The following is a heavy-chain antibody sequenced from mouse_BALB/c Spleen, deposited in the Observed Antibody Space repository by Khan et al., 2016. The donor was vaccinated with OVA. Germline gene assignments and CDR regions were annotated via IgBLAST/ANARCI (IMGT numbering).Heavy chain of an antibody. Sequence: EVELVESGGGLVKPGGSLNVSCAASGFTFSNYAMSWVRQSPEKGLEWVASISGGGTRYYIDSAKGRLTISRENARNILYMQMSGLKSEDTANYYCAGYYWCVYWGQGTLVTVSA. CDR1: GFTFSNYA. V-gene: IGHV5-6-5*01. D-gene: IGHD1-1*01. J-gene: IGHJ3*01. CDR3: AGYYWCVY. CDR2: ISGGGTR.